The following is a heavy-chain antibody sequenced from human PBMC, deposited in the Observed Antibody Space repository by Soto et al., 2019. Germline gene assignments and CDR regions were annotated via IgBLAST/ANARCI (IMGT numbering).Heavy chain of an antibody. J-gene: IGHJ4*02. CDR3: ARAMTTLTTIDY. CDR2: IYHSGST. CDR1: GGSISSGGYS. V-gene: IGHV4-30-2*01. D-gene: IGHD4-17*01. Sequence: QLQLQESGSGLVKPSQTLSLTCAVSGGSISSGGYSWSWIRQPPGKGLEWIGYIYHSGSTYYNPSHHRLVTISVDRSKNQFSLKLSSVTAADPDVYYSARAMTTLTTIDYWGQGTLVTVYS.